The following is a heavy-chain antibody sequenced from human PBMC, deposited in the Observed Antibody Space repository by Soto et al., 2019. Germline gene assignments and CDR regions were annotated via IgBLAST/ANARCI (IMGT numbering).Heavy chain of an antibody. J-gene: IGHJ4*02. Sequence: GGSLRLSCEASGFTFTSYAMHWVRQAPGKGLEWVAVISDDGRNYYYADSVKGRFTISRDNSKNTLFLKMNSLRAEDTAVYYCAKVHWNFLVYYFDYWGQGTLVTVSS. D-gene: IGHD1-7*01. CDR3: AKVHWNFLVYYFDY. V-gene: IGHV3-30*18. CDR1: GFTFTSYA. CDR2: ISDDGRNY.